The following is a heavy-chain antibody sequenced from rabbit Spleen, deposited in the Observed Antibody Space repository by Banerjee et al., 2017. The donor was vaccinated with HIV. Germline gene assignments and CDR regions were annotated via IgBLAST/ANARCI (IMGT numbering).Heavy chain of an antibody. CDR3: ATYVDYDGDFNL. J-gene: IGHJ4*01. V-gene: IGHV1S45*01. D-gene: IGHD2-1*01. Sequence: QEQLEESGGDLVQPEGSLALTCTASGFSFSSSAYMCWVRQAPGKGLEGIGCIYTGSSGSTYYASWAKGRFTISKTSSTTVTLQMTSLTAADTATYFCATYVDYDGDFNLWGPGTLVTVS. CDR2: IYTGSSGST. CDR1: GFSFSSSAY.